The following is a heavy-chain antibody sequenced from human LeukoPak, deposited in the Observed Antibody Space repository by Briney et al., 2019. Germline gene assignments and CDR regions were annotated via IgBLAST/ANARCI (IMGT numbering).Heavy chain of an antibody. Sequence: GGSLRLSCAASGFTFSNAWMSWVRQAPGKGLEWVGRIKSKTDGGTTDYAAPVKGRFTISRDDSKNTLYLQMNSLKTEDTAVHYCTTEASGESFDYWGQGTLVTVSS. CDR3: TTEASGESFDY. V-gene: IGHV3-15*01. CDR2: IKSKTDGGTT. D-gene: IGHD3-10*01. CDR1: GFTFSNAW. J-gene: IGHJ4*02.